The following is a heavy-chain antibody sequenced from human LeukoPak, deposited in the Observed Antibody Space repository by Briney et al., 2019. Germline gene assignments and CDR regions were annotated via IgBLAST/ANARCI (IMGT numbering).Heavy chain of an antibody. CDR1: GGSFSGYY. Sequence: PSETLSLTCAVYGGSFSGYYWSWIRQPPGKGLEWIGEINHSGSTNYNPSLKSRVTISVDTSKNQFSLKLSSVTAADTAVYYCVRIPTWYYYYYGMDVWGQGTTVTVSS. V-gene: IGHV4-34*01. D-gene: IGHD3-10*01. CDR3: VRIPTWYYYYYGMDV. J-gene: IGHJ6*02. CDR2: INHSGST.